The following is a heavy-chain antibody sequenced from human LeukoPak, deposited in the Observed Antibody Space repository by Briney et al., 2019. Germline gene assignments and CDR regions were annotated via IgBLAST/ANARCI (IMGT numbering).Heavy chain of an antibody. CDR3: AKAPPLRYSSSSGWFDP. Sequence: PGGSLRLSCAASGFTFSSYAMGWVRQAPGKGLEWVSAISGSGGSTYYADSVKGRFTISRDNSKNTLYLQMNSLRAEDTAVYYCAKAPPLRYSSSSGWFDPWGQGTLVTVSS. D-gene: IGHD6-6*01. V-gene: IGHV3-23*01. CDR1: GFTFSSYA. CDR2: ISGSGGST. J-gene: IGHJ5*02.